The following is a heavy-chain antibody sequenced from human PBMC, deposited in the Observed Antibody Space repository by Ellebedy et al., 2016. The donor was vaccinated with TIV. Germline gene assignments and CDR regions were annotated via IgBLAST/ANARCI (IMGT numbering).Heavy chain of an antibody. J-gene: IGHJ4*02. Sequence: GESLKIFXAASGFTFSNHWMSWVRQAPGKGLEWVANINLDGSEGKYVDSVKGRFTISRDNAQNSLFLQMNSLRAEDTAVYYCVRNGGSLDYWGQGSLVTVSS. CDR3: VRNGGSLDY. CDR1: GFTFSNHW. V-gene: IGHV3-7*01. D-gene: IGHD1-26*01. CDR2: INLDGSEG.